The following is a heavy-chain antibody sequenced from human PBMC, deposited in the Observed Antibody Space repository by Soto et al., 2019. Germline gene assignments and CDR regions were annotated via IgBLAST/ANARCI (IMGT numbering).Heavy chain of an antibody. J-gene: IGHJ4*02. Sequence: SETLSLTCTVSGGSISSGGYYWSWIRQHPGKGLEWIGYIYYSGSTYYNPSPKSRVTISVDTSKNQFSLKLSSVTAADTAVYYCARVDSLYYDSSGYYPTPAYFDYWGQGTLVTVS. CDR1: GGSISSGGYY. V-gene: IGHV4-31*03. CDR3: ARVDSLYYDSSGYYPTPAYFDY. D-gene: IGHD3-22*01. CDR2: IYYSGST.